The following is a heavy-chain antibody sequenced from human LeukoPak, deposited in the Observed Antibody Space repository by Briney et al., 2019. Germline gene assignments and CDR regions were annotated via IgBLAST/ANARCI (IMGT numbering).Heavy chain of an antibody. CDR1: GFTLSSYG. CDR3: AKDYAMIVVANWVDN. J-gene: IGHJ4*02. V-gene: IGHV3-33*06. Sequence: ESGGSLRLSCAATGFTLSSYGMHWVRQAPGHGLEWVAVIWYDGSNKYYADSVKGRFTISRDNSKNTLYLKMNSLRAEDTAVYYCAKDYAMIVVANWVDNWGQGTLVTVSS. D-gene: IGHD3-22*01. CDR2: IWYDGSNK.